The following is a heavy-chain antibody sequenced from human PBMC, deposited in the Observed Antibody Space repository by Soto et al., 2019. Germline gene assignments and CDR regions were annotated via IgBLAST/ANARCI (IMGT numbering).Heavy chain of an antibody. Sequence: QVQLVESVGGVVQPGRSLRLSCAASGFTFSSYGMHWVRQAPGKGLEWVAVLSYDGSNKYYADSVKGRFTISRDNSKNTLYLPMNSSSDKDTVVYYCAKDTGYYYDSSGYNYWSQGTLVIVSS. D-gene: IGHD3-22*01. V-gene: IGHV3-30*18. CDR1: GFTFSSYG. J-gene: IGHJ4*02. CDR2: LSYDGSNK. CDR3: AKDTGYYYDSSGYNY.